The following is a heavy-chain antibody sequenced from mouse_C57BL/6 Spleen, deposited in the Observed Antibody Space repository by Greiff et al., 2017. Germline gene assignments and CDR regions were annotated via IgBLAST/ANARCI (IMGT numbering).Heavy chain of an antibody. V-gene: IGHV1-15*01. CDR2: IDPETGGT. D-gene: IGHD1-1*01. CDR3: TRPRGSSPWYFDV. J-gene: IGHJ1*03. CDR1: GYTFTDYE. Sequence: QVQLQQSGAELVRPGASVTLSCKASGYTFTDYEMHWVKQTPVHGLEWIGAIDPETGGTAYNQKFKGKAILTADKSSSTAYMELRSLTSEDSAVYYCTRPRGSSPWYFDVWRTGATVTASS.